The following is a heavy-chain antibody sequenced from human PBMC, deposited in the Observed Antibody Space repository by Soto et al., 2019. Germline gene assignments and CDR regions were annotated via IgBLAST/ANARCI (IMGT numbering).Heavy chain of an antibody. CDR1: GQSFSGHS. V-gene: IGHV4-34*01. Sequence: QVQLQQWGAGLVKPSETLSLSCAVYGQSFSGHSWAWIRQPPGKGLEWIGEINESGSTYYNPSLRSRVTISTDTSKHQFSLKLSSVSAADTAAYFCARGSGIVALPGELEDVKYDYWGQGTLVNVSS. CDR2: INESGST. J-gene: IGHJ4*02. CDR3: ARGSGIVALPGELEDVKYDY. D-gene: IGHD1-1*01.